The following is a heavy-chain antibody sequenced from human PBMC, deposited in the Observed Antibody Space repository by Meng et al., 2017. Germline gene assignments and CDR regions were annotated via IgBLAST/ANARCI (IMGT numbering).Heavy chain of an antibody. CDR1: GGSISSVDW. CDR3: ASWIYSCGWQ. D-gene: IGHD6-19*01. CDR2: IYHGGNT. J-gene: IGHJ4*02. Sequence: QVQLQESGPGLVKPSGSLSLTCVGSGGSISSVDWWSWVRQPPGKGLEWIGEIYHGGNTNYNPSLKSRVTISIDKSKNQFSLKLSSATAADTAVYYCASWIYSCGWQWGQGTLVTVSS. V-gene: IGHV4/OR15-8*02.